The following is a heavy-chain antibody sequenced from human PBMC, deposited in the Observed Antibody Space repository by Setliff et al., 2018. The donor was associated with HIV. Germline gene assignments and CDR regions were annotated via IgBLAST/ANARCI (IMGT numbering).Heavy chain of an antibody. D-gene: IGHD3-10*01. V-gene: IGHV4-61*09. Sequence: PSETLSLTCTVDGGIFSSDSFFWSWIRQPAGKGLEWIGHISATGSTNYNPSLKSRVTMSLDTSKNQFSLKLSSVTAADTAVYYCALTGSPGAFDIWGQGTMVTVSS. CDR3: ALTGSPGAFDI. CDR2: ISATGST. CDR1: GGIFSSDSFF. J-gene: IGHJ3*02.